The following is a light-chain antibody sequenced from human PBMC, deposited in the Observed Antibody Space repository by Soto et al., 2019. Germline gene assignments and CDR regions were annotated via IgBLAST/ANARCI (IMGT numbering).Light chain of an antibody. J-gene: IGKJ5*01. CDR1: QGISSA. CDR2: DAS. Sequence: AIPLTQSPSSLSASVRDRDTITCRASQGISSALAWYQQKPGKAPKLLIYDASSLESGVPSRFSASGSGTDFTLTISSLQPEDFATYYCQQFNNYPLTFCQGTRLEIK. V-gene: IGKV1D-13*01. CDR3: QQFNNYPLT.